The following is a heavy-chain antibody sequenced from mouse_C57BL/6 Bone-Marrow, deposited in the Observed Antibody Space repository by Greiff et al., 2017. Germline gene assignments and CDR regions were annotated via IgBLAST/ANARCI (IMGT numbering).Heavy chain of an antibody. Sequence: QVQLQQSGAELVRPGTSVKMSCKASGYTFTNYWIGWAKQRPGHGLEWIGDIYPGGGYTNYNEKFKGKATLTADKSSSTAYMQFSSLTSKDSAIXYCALITSAAPFAYWGQGTLVTVSA. CDR1: GYTFTNYW. CDR2: IYPGGGYT. D-gene: IGHD1-1*01. V-gene: IGHV1-63*01. CDR3: ALITSAAPFAY. J-gene: IGHJ3*01.